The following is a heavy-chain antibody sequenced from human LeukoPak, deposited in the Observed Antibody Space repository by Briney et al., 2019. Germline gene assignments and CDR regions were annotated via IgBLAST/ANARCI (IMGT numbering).Heavy chain of an antibody. J-gene: IGHJ4*02. V-gene: IGHV4-59*01. CDR1: GGSISSYY. CDR3: ARTNYDSSGYHGLRYYFDY. CDR2: IYYSGST. D-gene: IGHD3-22*01. Sequence: PSETLSLTCTVSGGSISSYYWSWIRQSPGKGLEWIGYIYYSGSTNYNPSLKSRVTISVDTSKNQFSLKLSSVTAADTAVYYCARTNYDSSGYHGLRYYFDYWGQGTLVTVSS.